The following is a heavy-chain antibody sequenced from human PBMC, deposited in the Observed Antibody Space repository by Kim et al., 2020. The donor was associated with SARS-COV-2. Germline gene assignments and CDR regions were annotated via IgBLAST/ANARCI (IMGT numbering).Heavy chain of an antibody. Sequence: SETLSLTCTVSGGSISSSSYYWGWIRQPPGKGLEWIGSIYYSGSTYYNPSLKCRVTISVDTSKNQFSLKLSSVTAADTAVYYCARYKGYCSGGSCYGTFDFWGQGTLVTVSS. CDR1: GGSISSSSYY. J-gene: IGHJ4*02. V-gene: IGHV4-39*01. CDR3: ARYKGYCSGGSCYGTFDF. D-gene: IGHD2-15*01. CDR2: IYYSGST.